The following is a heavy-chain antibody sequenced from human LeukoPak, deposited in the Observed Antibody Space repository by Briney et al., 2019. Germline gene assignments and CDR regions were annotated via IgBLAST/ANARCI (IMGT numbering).Heavy chain of an antibody. Sequence: GGSLRLSCAASGFTFSSYAMHWARQAPGKGLEYVSAISSNGGSTYYANSVKGRFTISRDNSKNTLYLQMGSLRAEDMAVYYCARGTGATSYWGQGTLVTVSS. D-gene: IGHD1-26*01. CDR2: ISSNGGST. J-gene: IGHJ4*02. CDR3: ARGTGATSY. V-gene: IGHV3-64*01. CDR1: GFTFSSYA.